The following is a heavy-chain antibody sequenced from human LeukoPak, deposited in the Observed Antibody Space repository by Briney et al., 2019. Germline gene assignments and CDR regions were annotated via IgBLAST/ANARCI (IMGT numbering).Heavy chain of an antibody. J-gene: IGHJ5*02. D-gene: IGHD5-24*01. CDR3: ARRGGDGYNL. Sequence: KVSCKASGYSFTAYYMHWVRQAPGQGLEWMGIIYPGDSDTRYSPSFQSQVTISADKSISTAYLQWSSLKASDTAMYYCARRGGDGYNLWGQGTLVTVSS. CDR1: GYSFTAYY. V-gene: IGHV5-51*01. CDR2: IYPGDSDT.